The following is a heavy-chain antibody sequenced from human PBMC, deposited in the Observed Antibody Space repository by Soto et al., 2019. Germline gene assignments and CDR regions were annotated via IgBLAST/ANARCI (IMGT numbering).Heavy chain of an antibody. CDR3: AKDSLIVVVPAAPPNWFDP. D-gene: IGHD2-2*01. V-gene: IGHV3-23*01. CDR2: ISGSGGST. J-gene: IGHJ5*02. CDR1: GFTFSSYA. Sequence: EVQLLESGGGLVQPGGSLRLSCAASGFTFSSYAMSWVRQAPGKGLEWVSAISGSGGSTYYADSVKGRFTISRDNSKNTLYLQMNSLRAEDTAVYYCAKDSLIVVVPAAPPNWFDPWGQGTLVTVSS.